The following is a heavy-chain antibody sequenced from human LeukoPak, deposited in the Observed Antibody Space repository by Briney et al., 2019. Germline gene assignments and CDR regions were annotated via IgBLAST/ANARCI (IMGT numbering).Heavy chain of an antibody. CDR3: ARDTIMATVIIEWFDP. J-gene: IGHJ5*02. CDR2: IYYSGST. Sequence: SETLSLTCTVSGGSISSYYWSWIRQPPGKGLEWIGYIYYSGSTYYNPSLKSRVTISVDTSKNQFSLKLSSVTAADTAVYYCARDTIMATVIIEWFDPWGQGTLVTVSS. CDR1: GGSISSYY. D-gene: IGHD4-17*01. V-gene: IGHV4-59*12.